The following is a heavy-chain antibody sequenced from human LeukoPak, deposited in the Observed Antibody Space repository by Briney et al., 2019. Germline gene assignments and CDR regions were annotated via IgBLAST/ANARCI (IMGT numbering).Heavy chain of an antibody. V-gene: IGHV4-61*02. CDR1: GGSISSGSYY. Sequence: PSETLSLTCTVSGGSISSGSYYWSWIRQPAGKGLEWIGRIYTSGSTNYNPSLKSRVTISVDTSKNQFSLKLSSVTAADTAVYYCARLPSVAAPDSRNPNAFDIWGQGTMVTVSS. CDR2: IYTSGST. J-gene: IGHJ3*02. D-gene: IGHD6-19*01. CDR3: ARLPSVAAPDSRNPNAFDI.